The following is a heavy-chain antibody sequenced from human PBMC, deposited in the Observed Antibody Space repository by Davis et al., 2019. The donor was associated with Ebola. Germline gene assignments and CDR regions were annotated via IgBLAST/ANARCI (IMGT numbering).Heavy chain of an antibody. J-gene: IGHJ6*02. CDR3: TKPPGRDGMDV. CDR1: GPTFSSFW. CDR2: IKQDRSEK. Sequence: PGGSLTPSCVPSGPTFSSFWTSCVRQVPGKGLEWVASIKQDRSEKYYVDSVKGRCTISRDNAKNSLYLQMNNLRAEDTAMYYCTKPPGRDGMDVWGQGTTVTVSS. V-gene: IGHV3-7*01. D-gene: IGHD1-26*01.